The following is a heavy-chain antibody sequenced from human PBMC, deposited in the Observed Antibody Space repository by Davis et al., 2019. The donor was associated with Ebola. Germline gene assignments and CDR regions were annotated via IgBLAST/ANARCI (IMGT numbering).Heavy chain of an antibody. CDR2: IYYSGST. Sequence: GSLRLSCAVSGGPLSGYYWSWIRQPPGKGLEWIGYIYYSGSTNYNPSLKSRVTISVDTSKNQFSLKLSSVTAADTAVYYCARHDYDYVWGSYPPNWFDPWGQGTLVTVSS. J-gene: IGHJ5*02. D-gene: IGHD3-16*02. CDR1: GGPLSGYY. V-gene: IGHV4-59*08. CDR3: ARHDYDYVWGSYPPNWFDP.